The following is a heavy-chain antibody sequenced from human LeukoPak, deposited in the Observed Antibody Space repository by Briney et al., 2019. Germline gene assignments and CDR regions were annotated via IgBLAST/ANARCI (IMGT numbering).Heavy chain of an antibody. D-gene: IGHD1-26*01. V-gene: IGHV4-39*07. CDR1: GGSVSSSSYY. J-gene: IGHJ5*02. CDR3: ARDLRGSYYNWFDP. Sequence: SEPLSLTCTVSGGSVSSSSYYWGWIRQPPGKGLEWIGSIYYSGSTYYNPSLKSRVTISVDTSKNQFSLKLSSVTAADTAVYYCARDLRGSYYNWFDPWGQGTLVIVSS. CDR2: IYYSGST.